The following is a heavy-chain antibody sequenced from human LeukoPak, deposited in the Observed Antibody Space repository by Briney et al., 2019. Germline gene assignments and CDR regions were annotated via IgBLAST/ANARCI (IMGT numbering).Heavy chain of an antibody. CDR2: ISSSGSTI. J-gene: IGHJ4*02. CDR3: ARDKIEGPTLFDY. Sequence: TGGSLRLSCAASGFTFSSYEMNWVRQAPGKGLEWVSYISSSGSTIYYADSVKGRFTISRDNAKNSLYLQMNSLRAEDTALYYCARDKIEGPTLFDYWGQGTLVTVSS. CDR1: GFTFSSYE. V-gene: IGHV3-48*03.